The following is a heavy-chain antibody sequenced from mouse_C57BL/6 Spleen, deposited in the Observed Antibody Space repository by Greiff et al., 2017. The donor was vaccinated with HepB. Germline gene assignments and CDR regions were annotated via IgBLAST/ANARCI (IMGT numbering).Heavy chain of an antibody. D-gene: IGHD1-1*01. CDR2: ISSGSSTI. Sequence: EVQVVESGGGLVKPGGSLKLSCAASGFTFRDYGMHWVRQAPEKGLEWVAYISSGSSTIYYADTVKGRFTISRDNATNTQFLQMTSLRSEDPAMYYCARESGSSLFDYWGQGTTLTVSS. CDR1: GFTFRDYG. J-gene: IGHJ2*01. CDR3: ARESGSSLFDY. V-gene: IGHV5-17*01.